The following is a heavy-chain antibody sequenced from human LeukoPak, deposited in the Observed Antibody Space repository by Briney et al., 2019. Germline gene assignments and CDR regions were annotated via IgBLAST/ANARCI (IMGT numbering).Heavy chain of an antibody. Sequence: GGSLRLSCAVSGFTFSTYWMSWVRQAPGKGLEWVANIRQDGSEKYYVDSVKGRFTISRDNAKNSLYLQMNSLRAEDTAVYYCARGIVATTLGLWGQGTLVTVSS. J-gene: IGHJ4*02. CDR3: ARGIVATTLGL. CDR1: GFTFSTYW. D-gene: IGHD5-12*01. CDR2: IRQDGSEK. V-gene: IGHV3-7*01.